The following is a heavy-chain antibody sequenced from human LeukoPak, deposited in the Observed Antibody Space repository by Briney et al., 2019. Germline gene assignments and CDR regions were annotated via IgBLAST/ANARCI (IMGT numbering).Heavy chain of an antibody. Sequence: PGGSLRLSCAASGFTFSSYSMNWVRQAPGKGLEWVSSISSSSSYIYYADSVKGRFTISRDNAKNSLYLQMNSLRAEDTAVYYCARKTWSQPAGDDAFDIWGQGTMVTVSS. CDR3: ARKTWSQPAGDDAFDI. J-gene: IGHJ3*02. CDR2: ISSSSSYI. V-gene: IGHV3-21*01. CDR1: GFTFSSYS. D-gene: IGHD3-10*01.